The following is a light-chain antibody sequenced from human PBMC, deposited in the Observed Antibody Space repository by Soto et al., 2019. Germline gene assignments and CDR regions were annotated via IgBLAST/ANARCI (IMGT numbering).Light chain of an antibody. CDR1: QTISSW. CDR2: KAS. V-gene: IGKV1-5*03. Sequence: DIHMTQSPSTVSGSVGDRVTITCRASQTISSWLAWYQQKPGKAPKLLIYKASTLKSGVPSRFSDSGSGTEFTLTISSLQPDDFATYYCQNYNSAPFTFGGRTKVDI. J-gene: IGKJ4*01. CDR3: QNYNSAPFT.